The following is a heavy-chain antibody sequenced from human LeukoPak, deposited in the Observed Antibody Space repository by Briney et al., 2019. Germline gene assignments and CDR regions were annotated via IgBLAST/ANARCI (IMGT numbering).Heavy chain of an antibody. Sequence: GGSLRLSCAASGFTFSSYTMNWVRQPPGKGLEWVSNIGTSTTTIYYADSVKGRFTISRDNAKNSLYLQMNSLRADDTAVYYCARFAAGGTYYYYMDVWGKGTTVTVSS. CDR3: ARFAAGGTYYYYMDV. V-gene: IGHV3-48*01. CDR2: IGTSTTTI. CDR1: GFTFSSYT. J-gene: IGHJ6*03. D-gene: IGHD3-10*01.